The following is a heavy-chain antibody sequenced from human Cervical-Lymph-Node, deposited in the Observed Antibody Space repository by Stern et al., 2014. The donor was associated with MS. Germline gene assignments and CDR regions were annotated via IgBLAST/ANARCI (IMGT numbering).Heavy chain of an antibody. D-gene: IGHD6-13*01. CDR2: IYYSGST. CDR1: GGSISSYY. CDR3: ARGYSSSWYWFDS. V-gene: IGHV4-59*01. J-gene: IGHJ5*01. Sequence: VQLVESGPGLMKPSETLSLTCTVSGGSISSYYWSWIRQPPGKGLEWIGYIYYSGSTNYNPSLKSRVTISVDTSKNQFSLKLSSVTAADTAVYFCARGYSSSWYWFDSWGQGTQVTVSS.